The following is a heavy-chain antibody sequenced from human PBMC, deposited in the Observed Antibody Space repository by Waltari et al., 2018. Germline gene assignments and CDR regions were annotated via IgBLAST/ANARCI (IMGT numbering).Heavy chain of an antibody. V-gene: IGHV3-21*04. D-gene: IGHD2-15*01. CDR2: ISRATYM. Sequence: EVQLVESGGGLVKPGESLRLSCAASGFSFRSYNMGWVRQAPGKGLEWVSTISRATYMFHGDSLKGRFAISRDNAKDVLYLQMNSLRADDTAIYYCARDPGSARYFDYWGQGVLVTVSS. J-gene: IGHJ4*02. CDR3: ARDPGSARYFDY. CDR1: GFSFRSYN.